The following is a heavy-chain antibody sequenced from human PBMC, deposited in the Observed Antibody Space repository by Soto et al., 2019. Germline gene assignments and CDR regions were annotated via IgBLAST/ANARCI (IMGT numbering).Heavy chain of an antibody. J-gene: IGHJ4*02. Sequence: LRLSCAASGFTFSSYGMHWVRQAPGKGLEWVAVISYDGSNKYYADSVKGRFTISRDNSKNTLYLQMNSLRAEDTAVYYCAKDSWLVYYFDYWGQGTLVTVSS. CDR3: AKDSWLVYYFDY. V-gene: IGHV3-30*18. D-gene: IGHD6-19*01. CDR2: ISYDGSNK. CDR1: GFTFSSYG.